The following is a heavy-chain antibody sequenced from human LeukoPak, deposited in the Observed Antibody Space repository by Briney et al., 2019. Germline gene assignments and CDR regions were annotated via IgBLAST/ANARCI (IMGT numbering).Heavy chain of an antibody. V-gene: IGHV4-30-4*01. CDR3: ARGRRWRDILTGYYIPSFDY. CDR1: GGSISSGDYY. CDR2: MYYSGST. D-gene: IGHD3-9*01. Sequence: SETLSLTCTVSGGSISSGDYYWSWIRQPPGKGLEWIAYMYYSGSTYYNPSLKSRVTMSADTSRNQLSLKLSSVTAADTAVYYCARGRRWRDILTGYYIPSFDYWGQGTLVTVSS. J-gene: IGHJ4*02.